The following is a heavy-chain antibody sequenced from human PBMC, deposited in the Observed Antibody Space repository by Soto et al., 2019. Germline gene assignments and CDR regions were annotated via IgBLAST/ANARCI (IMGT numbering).Heavy chain of an antibody. J-gene: IGHJ5*02. CDR3: VRTAREGAVAPHWFDR. CDR1: GASIRSTDYY. V-gene: IGHV4-30-4*01. Sequence: SETLSLTCTVSGASIRSTDYYWSWIRQAPGKGLEWIGYVYYAGSTYYNPSLMSRLTISVDTSKNQFSLKLTSVTAAETAVYYCVRTAREGAVAPHWFDRWGQGTQVTVS. D-gene: IGHD2-21*02. CDR2: VYYAGST.